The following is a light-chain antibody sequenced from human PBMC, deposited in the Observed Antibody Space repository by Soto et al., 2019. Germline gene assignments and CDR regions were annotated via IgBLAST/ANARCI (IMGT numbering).Light chain of an antibody. CDR3: QQYGGSPRT. J-gene: IGKJ1*01. CDR1: QSINNNY. CDR2: GAS. V-gene: IGKV3-20*01. Sequence: EIVLTQSPGTLSLSPGERATLSCRASQSINNNYLAWYQQKRGQAPRLLIDGASSRATGIPDRFSGSGSGTDFTLTISSLEPEDYAVYYSQQYGGSPRTFGQCTKVEIK.